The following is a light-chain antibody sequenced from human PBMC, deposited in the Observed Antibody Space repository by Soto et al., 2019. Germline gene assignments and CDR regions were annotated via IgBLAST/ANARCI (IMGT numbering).Light chain of an antibody. J-gene: IGKJ5*01. V-gene: IGKV3-20*01. CDR3: QQYGDSLFT. CDR1: QSVAGSN. CDR2: GAS. Sequence: ETVLTQSPGTLSLSPGERATLSCRASQSVAGSNLAWYQQKPGQTPRLLIYGASSRAPGIPDRFSGSGSGTDFTLSISGLEPGDSAVYYCQQYGDSLFTFGQGTRLEIK.